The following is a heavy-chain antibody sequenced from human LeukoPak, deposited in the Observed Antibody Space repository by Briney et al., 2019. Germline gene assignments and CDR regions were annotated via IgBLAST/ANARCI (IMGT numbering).Heavy chain of an antibody. D-gene: IGHD3-16*02. CDR3: ARHYDYVWGSYRPSDAFDI. CDR2: IIPIFGTA. Sequence: GASVKVSCKASGCTFSSYSISWVRQAPGQGLEWMGGIIPIFGTANYAQKFQGRVTITTDESTGTAYMELSSLRSEDTAVYYCARHYDYVWGSYRPSDAFDIWGQGTMVTVSS. J-gene: IGHJ3*02. V-gene: IGHV1-69*05. CDR1: GCTFSSYS.